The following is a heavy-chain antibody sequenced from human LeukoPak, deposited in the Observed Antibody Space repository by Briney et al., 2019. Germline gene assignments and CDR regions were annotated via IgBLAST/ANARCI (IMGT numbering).Heavy chain of an antibody. CDR2: IKSKTDGETT. J-gene: IGHJ4*02. CDR1: GFTFTNAW. CDR3: TTDLGTYYHGSQRLIPIDY. Sequence: PGGSLRLSCVDSGFTFTNAWMSWVRQAPGKGLEWIGRIKSKTDGETTNYAEPVRGRFTISRDDSKSAVYLQMNSLKIEDTAVYYCTTDLGTYYHGSQRLIPIDYWSQGTLVTVSS. D-gene: IGHD3-10*01. V-gene: IGHV3-15*01.